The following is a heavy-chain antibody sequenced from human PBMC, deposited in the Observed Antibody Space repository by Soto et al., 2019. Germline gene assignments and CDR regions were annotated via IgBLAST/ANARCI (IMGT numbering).Heavy chain of an antibody. CDR3: ARGGAARPDY. CDR2: ISSSGSTI. J-gene: IGHJ4*02. V-gene: IGHV3-48*02. CDR1: GFTFSNYG. Sequence: ESGGGLEQRGGSLRLSCAVSGFTFSNYGMNWVRQAPGKGLAWVSYISSSGSTIQYADSVKGRFTISRDNAKNSMYLQMNSLRDEDTAVYYCARGGAARPDYWGQGTLVTVSS. D-gene: IGHD3-16*01.